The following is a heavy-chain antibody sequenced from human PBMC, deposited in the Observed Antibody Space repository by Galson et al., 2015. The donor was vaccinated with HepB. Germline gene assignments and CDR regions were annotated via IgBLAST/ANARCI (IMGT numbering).Heavy chain of an antibody. Sequence: SVKVSCKASGYTFTSYGISWVRQAPGQGLEWMGWISAYNGNTNYAQKLQGRVTMTTDTSTSTAYMELRSLRSDDTAVYYCARDSRHAYCGGDCYSPLNYWGQGTLVTVSS. CDR2: ISAYNGNT. CDR3: ARDSRHAYCGGDCYSPLNY. D-gene: IGHD2-21*01. V-gene: IGHV1-18*01. CDR1: GYTFTSYG. J-gene: IGHJ4*02.